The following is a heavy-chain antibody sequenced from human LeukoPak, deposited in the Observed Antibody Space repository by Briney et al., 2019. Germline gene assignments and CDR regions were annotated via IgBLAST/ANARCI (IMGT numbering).Heavy chain of an antibody. Sequence: GGSLRLSCAASGFTFSSYEMNWVRQAPGKGLEWVSYISSSGSTIYYADSVKGRFTISRDNAKNSLYLQMNSLRAEDMAVYYCARGLISQYYYGSGSYAVRDDYYYYMDVWGKGTTVTISS. CDR3: ARGLISQYYYGSGSYAVRDDYYYYMDV. CDR1: GFTFSSYE. CDR2: ISSSGSTI. V-gene: IGHV3-48*03. D-gene: IGHD3-10*01. J-gene: IGHJ6*03.